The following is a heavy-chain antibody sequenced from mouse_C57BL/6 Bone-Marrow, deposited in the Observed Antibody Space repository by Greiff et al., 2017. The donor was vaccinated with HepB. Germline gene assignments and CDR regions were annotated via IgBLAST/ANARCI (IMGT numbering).Heavy chain of an antibody. V-gene: IGHV14-4*01. CDR3: TTSYYYGRDFDV. J-gene: IGHJ1*03. D-gene: IGHD1-1*01. CDR1: GFNIKDDY. Sequence: EVKLQESGAELVRPGASVKLSCTASGFNIKDDYMHWVKQRPEQGLEWIGWIDPENGDTEYASKFQGKATITADTSSNTAYLQLRSLTSEDTAVYYCTTSYYYGRDFDVWGTGTTVTVSS. CDR2: IDPENGDT.